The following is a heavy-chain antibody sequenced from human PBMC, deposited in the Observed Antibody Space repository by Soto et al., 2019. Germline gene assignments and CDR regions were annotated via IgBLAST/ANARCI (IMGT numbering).Heavy chain of an antibody. D-gene: IGHD2-2*01. Sequence: GASVKVSCKASGGTLSSYAISCVRQAPGQVLEWMGGVIPIFGTANYAQKFQGRVTITADESTSTAYMELSSLRSEDTAVYYCARDVVVVPAATPNWFDPWGQGTLVTVSS. CDR2: VIPIFGTA. CDR1: GGTLSSYA. J-gene: IGHJ5*02. CDR3: ARDVVVVPAATPNWFDP. V-gene: IGHV1-69*13.